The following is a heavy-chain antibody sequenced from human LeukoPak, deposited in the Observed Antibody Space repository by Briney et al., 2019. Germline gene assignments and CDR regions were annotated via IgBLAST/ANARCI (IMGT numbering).Heavy chain of an antibody. V-gene: IGHV4-59*01. Sequence: PETLSLTCTVSGGSISSYYWTWIRQPPGKGLEYIGYFFYTGITNYNPSLKSRVTMSVDTSKNHFSLKLSSVATADTAVYYCARNYYDGNNGAFDIWGQGTMVTVSS. CDR1: GGSISSYY. D-gene: IGHD3-22*01. CDR3: ARNYYDGNNGAFDI. CDR2: FFYTGIT. J-gene: IGHJ3*02.